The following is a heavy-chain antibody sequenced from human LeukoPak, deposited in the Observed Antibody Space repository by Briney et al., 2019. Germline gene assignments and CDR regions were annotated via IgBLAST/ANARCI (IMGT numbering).Heavy chain of an antibody. CDR2: IYHSGST. CDR3: ARGVTSSWYDY. J-gene: IGHJ4*02. D-gene: IGHD6-13*01. CDR1: GGSISSSNW. Sequence: SETLSLTCAVSGGSISSSNWWSWVRQPPGKGLEWIGEIYHSGSTNYNPSLKSRVTISVDKSMNQFSLKLSSVTAADTAVYYCARGVTSSWYDYWGQGTLVTVSS. V-gene: IGHV4-4*02.